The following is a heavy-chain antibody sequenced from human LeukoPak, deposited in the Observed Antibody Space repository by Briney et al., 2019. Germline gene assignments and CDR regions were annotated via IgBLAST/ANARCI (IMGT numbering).Heavy chain of an antibody. CDR2: INHSGST. V-gene: IGHV4-34*01. D-gene: IGHD3-10*01. CDR3: ARTITMVRGVIVYYYYYYMDV. Sequence: SETLSLTCAVYGGSFSGYYWSWIRQPPGKGLEWIGEINHSGSTNYNPSLKSRVTISVDTSKNQSSLKLSSVTAADTAVYYCARTITMVRGVIVYYYYYYMDVWGKGTTVTISS. J-gene: IGHJ6*03. CDR1: GGSFSGYY.